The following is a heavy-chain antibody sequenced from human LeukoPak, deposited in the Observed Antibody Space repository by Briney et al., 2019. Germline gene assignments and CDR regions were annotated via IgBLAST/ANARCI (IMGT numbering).Heavy chain of an antibody. J-gene: IGHJ4*02. CDR1: GFTFSDYY. CDR2: ISSIGSTI. CDR3: ARDLQGPVVASL. D-gene: IGHD2-15*01. V-gene: IGHV3-11*01. Sequence: PGWSLRLSCAASGFTFSDYYMSWLRQAPGRGREWVSYISSIGSTIYYADSVKGRFTISRDNAKHSLYLQMNRLRAEDTAVYYCARDLQGPVVASLWGQGTLVTVSS.